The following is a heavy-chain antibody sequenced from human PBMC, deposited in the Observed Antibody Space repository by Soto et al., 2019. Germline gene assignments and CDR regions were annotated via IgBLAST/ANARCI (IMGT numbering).Heavy chain of an antibody. CDR1: GFSLYSSGVG. V-gene: IGHV2-5*02. CDR2: IYWDDAK. D-gene: IGHD3-22*01. J-gene: IGHJ4*02. Sequence: TLVNPTQTLTLTCTFSGFSLYSSGVGVGWIRQPPGKALEWLALIYWDDAKRYSPSLKSRVTVTKDTSKNQVVLTMTDMQPIDTATYYCARGDSTGYYPYWGQGTPVTVSS. CDR3: ARGDSTGYYPY.